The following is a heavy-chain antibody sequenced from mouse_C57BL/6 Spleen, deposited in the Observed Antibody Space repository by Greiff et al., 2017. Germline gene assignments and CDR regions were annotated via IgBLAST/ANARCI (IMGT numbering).Heavy chain of an antibody. CDR3: ARSHYYGSSYDYFDY. CDR2: IYPGGGYT. J-gene: IGHJ2*01. D-gene: IGHD1-1*01. CDR1: GYTFTNYW. Sequence: VQLQQSGAELVRPGPSVKMSCKASGYTFTNYWIGWAKQRPGHGLEWIGDIYPGGGYTNYNEKFKGKATLTADKSSSTAYMQFSSLTSEDSAIYYCARSHYYGSSYDYFDYWGQGTTLTVSS. V-gene: IGHV1-63*01.